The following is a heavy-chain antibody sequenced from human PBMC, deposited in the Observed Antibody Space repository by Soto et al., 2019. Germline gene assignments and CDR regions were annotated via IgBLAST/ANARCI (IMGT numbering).Heavy chain of an antibody. CDR1: GFTFSSYW. J-gene: IGHJ4*02. CDR3: ARDLISATGFDY. V-gene: IGHV3-7*05. D-gene: IGHD5-12*01. CDR2: IKKDGSGK. Sequence: EVHLVESGGGLGQPGGSLRLSCAASGFTFSSYWMSWVRQAPGKGLEWVANIKKDGSGKYYVDSVKGRFTISRDNPKNSLYLQLNSLRAEDTAVYYCARDLISATGFDYWGQVTLVTVSS.